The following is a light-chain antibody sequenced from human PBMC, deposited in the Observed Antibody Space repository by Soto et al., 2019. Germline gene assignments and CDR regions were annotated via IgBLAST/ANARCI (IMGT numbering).Light chain of an antibody. Sequence: IQMTQSXXXXSASVGDRVTITCQASQDISKNLNWYQQKPGKAPKLLIYDASSLQTGVPSRFSGSGSATHFTFTISSLQPEDVATYYCQQYDNLLPITFGQGTRLEIK. CDR3: QQYDNLLPIT. V-gene: IGKV1-33*01. J-gene: IGKJ5*01. CDR1: QDISKN. CDR2: DAS.